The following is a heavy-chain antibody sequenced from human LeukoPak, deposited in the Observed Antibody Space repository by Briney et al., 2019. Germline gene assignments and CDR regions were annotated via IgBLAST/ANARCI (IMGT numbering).Heavy chain of an antibody. CDR1: GYTFTGYY. V-gene: IGHV1-2*02. CDR2: INPNSGVT. J-gene: IGHJ4*02. CDR3: ARGAQVGATDDY. Sequence: ASVKVSCKGSGYTFTGYYIHWVRLAPGQGLEWMGWINPNSGVTDYAQKFQGRVTMTRDTAITTAYMELSRLRSDDTAVYYCARGAQVGATDDYWGQGTLVTVSS. D-gene: IGHD1-26*01.